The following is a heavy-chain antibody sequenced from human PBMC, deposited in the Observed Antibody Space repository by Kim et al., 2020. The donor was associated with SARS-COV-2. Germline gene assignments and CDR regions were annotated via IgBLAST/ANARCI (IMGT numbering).Heavy chain of an antibody. Sequence: SETLSLTCTVSGGSISSSSYYWGWIRQPPGKGLEWIGSIYYSGSTYYNPSLKSRVTISVDTSKNQFSLKLSSVTAADTAVYYCARDRKVLGGVIVGATRGGVFDYWGQGTLVTVSS. V-gene: IGHV4-39*07. CDR1: GGSISSSSYY. D-gene: IGHD1-26*01. CDR2: IYYSGST. CDR3: ARDRKVLGGVIVGATRGGVFDY. J-gene: IGHJ4*02.